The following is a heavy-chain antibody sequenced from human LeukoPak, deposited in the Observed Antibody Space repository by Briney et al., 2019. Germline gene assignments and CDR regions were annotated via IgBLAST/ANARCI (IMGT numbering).Heavy chain of an antibody. D-gene: IGHD6-19*01. J-gene: IGHJ4*02. CDR2: ISGSSGTM. CDR3: ARDPSSSDYVDY. CDR1: GFTFSTYS. V-gene: IGHV3-48*02. Sequence: PGGSLRLSCAASGFTFSTYSMNWVRQAPGKGLEWVSYISGSSGTMYYADSMKGRFTISRDNAKNSLYLQMNSLRDEDTAVYYCARDPSSSDYVDYWGQGTLVTVSS.